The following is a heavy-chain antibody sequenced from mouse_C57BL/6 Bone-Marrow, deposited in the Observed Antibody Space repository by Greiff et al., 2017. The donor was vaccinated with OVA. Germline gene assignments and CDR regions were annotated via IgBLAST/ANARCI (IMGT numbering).Heavy chain of an antibody. Sequence: EVQLQQSGAELVKPGASVKLSCTASGFNIKDYYMHWVKQRTEQGLEWIGRIDPEDGETKYDPKFQGKATITADTSSNTAYLQLSSLTSEDTAVYYCARRSNYCFDYWGQGTTLTVSS. D-gene: IGHD2-5*01. CDR2: IDPEDGET. V-gene: IGHV14-2*01. CDR1: GFNIKDYY. J-gene: IGHJ2*01. CDR3: ARRSNYCFDY.